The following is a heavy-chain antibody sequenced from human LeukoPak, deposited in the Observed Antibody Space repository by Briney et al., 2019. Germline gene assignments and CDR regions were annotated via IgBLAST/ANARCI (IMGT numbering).Heavy chain of an antibody. V-gene: IGHV3-21*04. D-gene: IGHD3-22*01. Sequence: GGSLRLSCAASGFTFSSYSMTWVGKPPGKGLEWVSSISSSSSYIYYADSVKGRFTISRDNAKNSLYLQMNSLRSDDTAVYYCARAPGYDSSGYFLHWGQGTLVTVSS. J-gene: IGHJ4*02. CDR2: ISSSSSYI. CDR1: GFTFSSYS. CDR3: ARAPGYDSSGYFLH.